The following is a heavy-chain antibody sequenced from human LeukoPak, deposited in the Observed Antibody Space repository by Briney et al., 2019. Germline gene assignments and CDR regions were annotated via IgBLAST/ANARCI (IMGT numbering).Heavy chain of an antibody. CDR3: AKIPAAVYYFDY. CDR2: ISYDGSNK. D-gene: IGHD2-2*01. V-gene: IGHV3-30-3*02. Sequence: GGSLRLSCAASGFTFSSYAMHWVRQAPGKGLEWVAVISYDGSNKYYADSVKGRFTISRDNSQNTLYLQVNSLRAEDTAVYYCAKIPAAVYYFDYWGQGTPVTVSS. CDR1: GFTFSSYA. J-gene: IGHJ4*02.